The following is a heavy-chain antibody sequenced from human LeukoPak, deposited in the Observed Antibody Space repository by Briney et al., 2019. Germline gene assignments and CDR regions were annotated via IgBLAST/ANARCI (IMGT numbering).Heavy chain of an antibody. J-gene: IGHJ4*02. CDR2: IKHDGSQK. V-gene: IGHV3-7*01. Sequence: GGSLRLSCAASGFTFSSYWMSWVRQTPGKGLEWVAGIKHDGSQKFYVDSVKGRFTISRDTAKNSLYLQMNSLRAEDTAVYYCARDDSDYWGQGTLVTVSS. D-gene: IGHD2-21*01. CDR3: ARDDSDY. CDR1: GFTFSSYW.